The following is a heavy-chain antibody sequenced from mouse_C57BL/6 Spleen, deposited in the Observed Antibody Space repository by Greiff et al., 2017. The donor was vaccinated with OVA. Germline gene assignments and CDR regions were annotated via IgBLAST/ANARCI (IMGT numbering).Heavy chain of an antibody. CDR3: ARHRATAYAMDY. CDR1: GFTFSSYT. Sequence: SGGGLVKPGGSLKLSCAASGFTFSSYTMSWVRQTPEKRLEWVATISGGGGNTYYPDSVKGRFTISRDNAKNTLYLQMSSLRSEDTALYYCARHRATAYAMDYWGQGTSVTVSS. D-gene: IGHD1-2*01. J-gene: IGHJ4*01. V-gene: IGHV5-9*01. CDR2: ISGGGGNT.